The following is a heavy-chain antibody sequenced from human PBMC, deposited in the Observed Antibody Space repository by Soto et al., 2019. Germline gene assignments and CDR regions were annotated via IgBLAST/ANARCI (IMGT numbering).Heavy chain of an antibody. CDR1: GFTFSSYS. CDR2: ISSSSSYI. D-gene: IGHD5-18*01. Sequence: GGSLRLSCAASGFTFSSYSMNWVRQAPGKGLEWVSSISSSSSYIYYADSVKGRFTISRDNAKNSLYLQMNSLRAEDTAVYYCARDVQGPGIQLWLQKTYYYYGMHVWGQGTTVTVSS. V-gene: IGHV3-21*01. CDR3: ARDVQGPGIQLWLQKTYYYYGMHV. J-gene: IGHJ6*02.